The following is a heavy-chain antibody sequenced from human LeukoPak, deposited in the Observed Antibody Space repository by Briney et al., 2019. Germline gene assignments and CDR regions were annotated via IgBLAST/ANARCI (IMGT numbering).Heavy chain of an antibody. CDR3: ARGAEDSSGYSEYYFDY. CDR1: GGSISSYY. V-gene: IGHV4-59*01. Sequence: SETLSLTRTVSGGSISSYYWSWIRQPPGKGLEWIGYIYYSGSTNYNPSLKSRVTISVDTSKNQFSLKLSSVTAADTAVYYCARGAEDSSGYSEYYFDYWGQGTLVTVSS. CDR2: IYYSGST. D-gene: IGHD3-22*01. J-gene: IGHJ4*02.